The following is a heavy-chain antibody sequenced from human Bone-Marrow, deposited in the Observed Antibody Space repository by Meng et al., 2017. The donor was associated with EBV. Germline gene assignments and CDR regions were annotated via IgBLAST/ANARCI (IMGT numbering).Heavy chain of an antibody. V-gene: IGHV1-3*01. CDR1: RYTLTSTSFA. J-gene: IGHJ4*02. CDR2: INAGNGNT. CDR3: ARGQHDYAFDY. Sequence: VQVATSEGEVKMNGASVKVFCRASRYTLTSTSFAIRWVRQAPGQRLEWMGWINAGNGNTKYSQHFQGRVTITRDTSATTVHMELRSLRSEDTAVYYCARGQHDYAFDYWGQGTLVTVFS. D-gene: IGHD4-17*01.